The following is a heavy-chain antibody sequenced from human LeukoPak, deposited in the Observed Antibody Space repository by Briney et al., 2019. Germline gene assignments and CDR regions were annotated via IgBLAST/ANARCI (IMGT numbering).Heavy chain of an antibody. Sequence: SETLSLTCTVSGGSISSYYWSWIRQPPGKGLEWIGYIYYSGSTNYNPSLKSRVTISVDTSKNQFSLKLSSVTAADTAVYYCARSQPVARQYYFDYWGQGTLVTVSS. J-gene: IGHJ4*02. V-gene: IGHV4-59*01. CDR2: IYYSGST. D-gene: IGHD2-15*01. CDR3: ARSQPVARQYYFDY. CDR1: GGSISSYY.